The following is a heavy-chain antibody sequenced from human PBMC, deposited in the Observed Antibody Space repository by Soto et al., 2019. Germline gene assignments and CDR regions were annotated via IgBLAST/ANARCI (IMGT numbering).Heavy chain of an antibody. D-gene: IGHD5-12*01. J-gene: IGHJ4*02. CDR1: GGSISSSSYY. V-gene: IGHV4-39*02. Sequence: QLQLQESGPGLVKPSETLSLTCTVSGGSISSSSYYWGWIRQPPGKGLEWIGSIYYSGSTYYNPSLKSRVTISVDTSKNQFSLKLSSVTAADTAVYYCAREPIVATIRGPFDYWGQGTLVTVSS. CDR3: AREPIVATIRGPFDY. CDR2: IYYSGST.